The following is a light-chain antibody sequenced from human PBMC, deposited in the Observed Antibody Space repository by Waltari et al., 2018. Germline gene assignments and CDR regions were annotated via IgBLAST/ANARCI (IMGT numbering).Light chain of an antibody. Sequence: QSALTQPASVSGSPGQSITIPCTGTSSYMGSYNHVSWHQPHPGKAPNLILYGVNKRPSGVSNRFSGSKSGNTASLTISGLQAEDEADYYCSSYAGRDTYVVFGGGTKLTVL. CDR3: SSYAGRDTYVV. CDR2: GVN. V-gene: IGLV2-23*02. J-gene: IGLJ2*01. CDR1: SSYMGSYNH.